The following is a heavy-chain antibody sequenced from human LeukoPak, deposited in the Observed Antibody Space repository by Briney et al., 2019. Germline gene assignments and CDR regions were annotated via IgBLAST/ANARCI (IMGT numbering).Heavy chain of an antibody. J-gene: IGHJ4*02. CDR1: GGSTSSSSYY. CDR2: IYYSGST. CDR3: ARDPPVGTDGRNYFDY. D-gene: IGHD2-8*02. Sequence: SETLSLTCTVSGGSTSSSSYYGGWIRQPPGKGLEWIGSIYYSGSTYYNPSLKSRVTISVDTTKNQFSLKLSSVTAADTAVYYCARDPPVGTDGRNYFDYWGQGTLVTVSS. V-gene: IGHV4-39*07.